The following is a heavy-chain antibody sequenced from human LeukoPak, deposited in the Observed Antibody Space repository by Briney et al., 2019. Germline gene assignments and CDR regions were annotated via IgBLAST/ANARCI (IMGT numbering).Heavy chain of an antibody. V-gene: IGHV3-7*01. CDR3: TRDPLYGALDS. J-gene: IGHJ4*02. Sequence: GGSLRLSCVASGFTFGSYWMTWVRQAPRKGLEWVANTQPDGSQGLYVDSVKGRFIISRDNAKKSLYLQMNSLRAEDTAVYYCTRDPLYGALDSWGQGTLVTVSS. CDR2: TQPDGSQG. D-gene: IGHD4-17*01. CDR1: GFTFGSYW.